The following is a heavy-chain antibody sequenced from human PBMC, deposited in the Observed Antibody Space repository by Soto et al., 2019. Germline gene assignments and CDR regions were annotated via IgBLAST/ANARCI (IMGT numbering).Heavy chain of an antibody. D-gene: IGHD3-10*01. Sequence: QVQLVQSGGEVKRPGSSGKVSWKASGETFSFYCINWVRLAPGLGLEWMGRVNPILSMSNYAQRFQGRVTMTADKSTSTAYMELSGLRSEDTAMYYCATSYGSGYRAFDYWGQGALVTVSS. J-gene: IGHJ4*02. CDR2: VNPILSMS. CDR1: GETFSFYC. CDR3: ATSYGSGYRAFDY. V-gene: IGHV1-69*04.